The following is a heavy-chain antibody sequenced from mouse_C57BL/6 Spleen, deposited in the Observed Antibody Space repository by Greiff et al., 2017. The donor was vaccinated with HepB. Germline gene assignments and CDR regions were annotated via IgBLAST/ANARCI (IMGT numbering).Heavy chain of an antibody. CDR2: IYPGDGDT. V-gene: IGHV1-82*01. D-gene: IGHD1-1*01. CDR3: ARIGLPTVVAPYYAMDY. Sequence: QVQLKQSGPELVKPGASVKISCKASGYAFSSSWMNWVKQRPGKGLEWIGRIYPGDGDTNYNGKFKGKATLTADKSSSTAYMQLSSLTSEDSAVYFCARIGLPTVVAPYYAMDYWGQGTSVTVSS. CDR1: GYAFSSSW. J-gene: IGHJ4*01.